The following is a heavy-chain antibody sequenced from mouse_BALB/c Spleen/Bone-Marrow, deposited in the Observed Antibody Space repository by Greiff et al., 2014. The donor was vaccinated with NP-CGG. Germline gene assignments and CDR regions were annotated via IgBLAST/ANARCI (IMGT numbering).Heavy chain of an antibody. CDR3: SSYAMDY. V-gene: IGHV14-3*02. CDR1: GFNIKDTY. CDR2: IDPANGNT. Sequence: VHVKQSGAELVKPGASVKLSCTASGFNIKDTYMHWVKQRLEQGLEWIGRIDPANGNTKYDPKFKGKATITADTSSNTAYLQLSSLTSEDTAVYYGSSYAMDYWGQGTSVTVSS. J-gene: IGHJ4*01.